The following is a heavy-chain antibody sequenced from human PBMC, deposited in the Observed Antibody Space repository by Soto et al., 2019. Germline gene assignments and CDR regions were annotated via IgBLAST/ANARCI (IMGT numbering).Heavy chain of an antibody. CDR2: VNPNSGYT. J-gene: IGHJ4*02. CDR1: GYTFTKYY. CDR3: ARSSSYGCNDY. V-gene: IGHV1-8*01. D-gene: IGHD5-18*01. Sequence: VASVKFSCKPSGYTFTKYYTTSVRQAAGQGRGWVGWVNPNSGYTAYAQKFVGRVTMTRHTPLRTAYMEPSSLTSWDTAVYYCARSSSYGCNDYWGQGTLVTVSS.